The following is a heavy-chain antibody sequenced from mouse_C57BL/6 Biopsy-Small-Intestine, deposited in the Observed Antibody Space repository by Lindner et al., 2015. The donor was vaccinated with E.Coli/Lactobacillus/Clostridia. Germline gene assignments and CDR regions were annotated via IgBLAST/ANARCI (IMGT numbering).Heavy chain of an antibody. CDR2: INTSTGNP. J-gene: IGHJ3*01. CDR3: ASRYCSGTSCYLRSLDAFDI. Sequence: VKVSCKASGNTFTSYAMNWVRQAPGQGLEWLGWINTSTGNPTYAQGFTGRLVFSLDTSVTTAYLQISSLKAEDTAVYYCASRYCSGTSCYLRSLDAFDIWGQGTMVTVSP. CDR1: GNTFTSYA. D-gene: IGHD1-3*01. V-gene: IGHV9-3*02.